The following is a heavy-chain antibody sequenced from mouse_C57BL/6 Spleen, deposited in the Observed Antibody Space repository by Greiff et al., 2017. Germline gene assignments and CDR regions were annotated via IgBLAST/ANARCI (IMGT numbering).Heavy chain of an antibody. J-gene: IGHJ3*01. CDR2: IYPRSGNT. CDR1: GYTFTSYG. D-gene: IGHD1-1*01. V-gene: IGHV1-81*01. CDR3: ARGDYYGRSPAWFAY. Sequence: QVQLQQSGAELARPGASVKLSCKASGYTFTSYGISWVKQRTGQGLEWIGEIYPRSGNTYYNEKFKGKATLTADKSSSTAYMELRSLTSEDSAVXFCARGDYYGRSPAWFAYWGQGTLVTVSA.